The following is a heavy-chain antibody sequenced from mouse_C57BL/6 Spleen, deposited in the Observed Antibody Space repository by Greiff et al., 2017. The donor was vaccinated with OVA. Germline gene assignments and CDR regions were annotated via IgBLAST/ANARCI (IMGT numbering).Heavy chain of an antibody. V-gene: IGHV1-42*01. J-gene: IGHJ3*01. CDR2: INPSTGGT. Sequence: EVQLQQSGPELVKPGASVKISCKASGYSFTGYYMNWVKQSPEKSLEWIGEINPSTGGTTYNQKFKAKATLTVDKSSSTAYMQLKSLTSEDSAFYYCARDWEGWFAYWGQGTLVTVSA. D-gene: IGHD4-1*01. CDR3: ARDWEGWFAY. CDR1: GYSFTGYY.